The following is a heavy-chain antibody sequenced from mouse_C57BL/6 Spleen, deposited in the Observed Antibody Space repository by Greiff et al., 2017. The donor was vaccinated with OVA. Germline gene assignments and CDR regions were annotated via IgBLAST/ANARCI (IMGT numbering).Heavy chain of an antibody. CDR3: ARGLFYAMDY. CDR2: ISSGSSTI. Sequence: EVMLVESGGGLVKPGGSLKLSCAASGFTFSDYGMHWVRQAPEKGLEWVAYISSGSSTIYYADTVKGRFTISRDNAKNTLFPQMTSLRSEDTAMYYCARGLFYAMDYWGQGTSVTVSS. V-gene: IGHV5-17*01. D-gene: IGHD1-1*02. J-gene: IGHJ4*01. CDR1: GFTFSDYG.